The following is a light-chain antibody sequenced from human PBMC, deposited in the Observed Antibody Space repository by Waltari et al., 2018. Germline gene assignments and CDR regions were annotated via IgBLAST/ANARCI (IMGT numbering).Light chain of an antibody. J-gene: IGLJ2*01. Sequence: SYELTQPPSVSVSPGQTARITCSAAAWPKQFAYWYQQKPGQAPMLVIYKDSERPSGIPERFSGSSSGTTVTLTISGVQAEDEADYYCQSTDSSGTFVLFGGGTKLTVL. CDR3: QSTDSSGTFVL. V-gene: IGLV3-25*03. CDR1: AWPKQF. CDR2: KDS.